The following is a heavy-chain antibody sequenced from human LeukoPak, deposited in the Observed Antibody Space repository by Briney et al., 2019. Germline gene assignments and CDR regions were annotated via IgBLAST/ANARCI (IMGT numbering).Heavy chain of an antibody. D-gene: IGHD1-26*01. CDR2: ISGRGGNT. J-gene: IGHJ3*02. CDR3: AKEWEPVYI. V-gene: IGHV3-23*01. CDR1: GFTFSSHA. Sequence: PGGSLRLSCAASGFTFSSHAMNWVRQAPGKGLERVSAISGRGGNTYYADSVRGRFTISRDNSKNTLYLQMNSLRAEDTAVYYCAKEWEPVYIWGQGTMVTVSS.